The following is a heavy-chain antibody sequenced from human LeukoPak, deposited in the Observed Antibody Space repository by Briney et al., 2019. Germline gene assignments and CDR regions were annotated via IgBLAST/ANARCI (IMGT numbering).Heavy chain of an antibody. D-gene: IGHD3-22*01. J-gene: IGHJ4*02. Sequence: ASVKVSCKASGYTFTGYYMHWVRQALGQGLEWMGWINPNSGGTNYAQKFQGRVTMTRDTSISTAYMELSRLRSDDTAVYYCARGGSSGYYYDNLDYWGQGTLVTVSS. CDR3: ARGGSSGYYYDNLDY. CDR1: GYTFTGYY. V-gene: IGHV1-2*02. CDR2: INPNSGGT.